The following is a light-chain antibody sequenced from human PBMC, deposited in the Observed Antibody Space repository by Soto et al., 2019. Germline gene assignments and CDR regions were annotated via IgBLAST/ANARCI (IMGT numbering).Light chain of an antibody. J-gene: IGKJ1*01. V-gene: IGKV1-5*03. CDR2: GVS. Sequence: DIQMTQSPSTLSASVGDRVTITCRASQTVSSSLAWFQQKPGKAPNLLIYGVSSVESGVPSRFSGSGSGTEFTLTISNLQPDDFATYYCQQYADSSWTFGQGTKVE. CDR3: QQYADSSWT. CDR1: QTVSSS.